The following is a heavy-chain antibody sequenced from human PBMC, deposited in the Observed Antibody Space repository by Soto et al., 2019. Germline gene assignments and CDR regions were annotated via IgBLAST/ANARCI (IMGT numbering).Heavy chain of an antibody. CDR2: ISSSSSTI. V-gene: IGHV3-48*02. J-gene: IGHJ6*02. Sequence: GSLRLSCAASGFTFSSYSMNWVRQAPGKGLEWVSYISSSSSTIYYADSVKGRFAISRDNAKNSLYLQMNSLRDEDTAVYYCARPEYSSSSYGMDVWGQGTTVTVSS. D-gene: IGHD6-6*01. CDR1: GFTFSSYS. CDR3: ARPEYSSSSYGMDV.